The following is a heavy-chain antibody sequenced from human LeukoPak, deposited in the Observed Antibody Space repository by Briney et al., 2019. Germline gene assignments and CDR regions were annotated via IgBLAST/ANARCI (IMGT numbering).Heavy chain of an antibody. CDR1: GGTFSIYA. V-gene: IGHV1-69*05. CDR3: ARLFYYGSGSYGMDV. Sequence: SVTVSCKASGGTFSIYAISWVRQAPGQGREWMGGIIPIFGTANYAQKFQGRVTITTDESTSTAYMELSSLRSEDAAVYYCARLFYYGSGSYGMDVWGQGTTVTVSS. D-gene: IGHD3-10*01. CDR2: IIPIFGTA. J-gene: IGHJ6*02.